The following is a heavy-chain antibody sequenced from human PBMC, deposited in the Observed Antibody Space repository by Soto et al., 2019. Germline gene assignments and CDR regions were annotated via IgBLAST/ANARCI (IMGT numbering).Heavy chain of an antibody. V-gene: IGHV3-74*01. D-gene: IGHD6-25*01. CDR2: INSDGSST. Sequence: GGSLRLCCAASGFTVISYWMHWVRQAPGKGLVWVSRINSDGSSTSYADSVKGRFTISRDNAKNTLYLQMNSLRAEDTAVYYCARDWDSSESGWFDPWGQGTLVTVSS. CDR1: GFTVISYW. CDR3: ARDWDSSESGWFDP. J-gene: IGHJ5*02.